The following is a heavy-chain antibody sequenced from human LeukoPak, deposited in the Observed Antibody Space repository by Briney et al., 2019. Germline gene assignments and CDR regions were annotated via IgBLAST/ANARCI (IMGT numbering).Heavy chain of an antibody. CDR1: GFTFSDYY. CDR2: ISSSGSTI. Sequence: PGGSLRLSCAASGFTFSDYYMSWIRQAPGKGLEWVSYISSSGSTIYYADSVKGRFTISRDNAKNSLYLQMNSLRAEDTAVYYCAGGGTERLLWFGEFTSGYHGMDVWGQGTTVTVSS. J-gene: IGHJ6*02. V-gene: IGHV3-11*01. D-gene: IGHD3-10*01. CDR3: AGGGTERLLWFGEFTSGYHGMDV.